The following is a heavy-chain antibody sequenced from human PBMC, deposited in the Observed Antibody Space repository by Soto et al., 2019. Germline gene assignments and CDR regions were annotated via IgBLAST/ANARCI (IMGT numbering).Heavy chain of an antibody. D-gene: IGHD6-13*01. CDR2: ISSSGSTI. CDR3: ARGVAAGVYYYYGMDV. V-gene: IGHV3-48*03. Sequence: GGSLRLPCAASGFTFSIYEMNWVRQAPGKGLEWVSYISSSGSTIYYADSVKGRFTISRDNAKNSLYLQMNSLRAEDTAVYYCARGVAAGVYYYYGMDVWGQGTTVTVSS. J-gene: IGHJ6*02. CDR1: GFTFSIYE.